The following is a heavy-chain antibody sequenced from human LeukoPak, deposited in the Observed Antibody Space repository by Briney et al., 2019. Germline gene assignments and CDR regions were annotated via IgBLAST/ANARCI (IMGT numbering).Heavy chain of an antibody. CDR1: GFTFSSYG. CDR2: VRKEGSNK. Sequence: PGGSLRLSCAASGFTFSSYGMHWVSQAQGKGMEWEAFVRKEGSNKYQADSVKAPFTISRDNSKNTLYLQMNSLRAEDTAVYYCAKDRLVVPAASVWFDPWGQGTLVTVSS. CDR3: AKDRLVVPAASVWFDP. D-gene: IGHD2-2*01. V-gene: IGHV3-30*02. J-gene: IGHJ5*02.